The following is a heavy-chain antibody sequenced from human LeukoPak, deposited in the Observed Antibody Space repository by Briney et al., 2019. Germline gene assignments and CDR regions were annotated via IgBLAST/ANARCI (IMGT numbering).Heavy chain of an antibody. D-gene: IGHD1-26*01. CDR1: GFTFSSYE. J-gene: IGHJ4*02. Sequence: GGSLRLSCAASGFTFSSYEMNWVRQAPGKGLEWVSYISSSGSTIYYADSVKGRLTISRDNAKNSLYLQMNSLRAEDTAVYYCARGGRVGATNDYFDYWGQGTLVTVSS. CDR2: ISSSGSTI. V-gene: IGHV3-48*03. CDR3: ARGGRVGATNDYFDY.